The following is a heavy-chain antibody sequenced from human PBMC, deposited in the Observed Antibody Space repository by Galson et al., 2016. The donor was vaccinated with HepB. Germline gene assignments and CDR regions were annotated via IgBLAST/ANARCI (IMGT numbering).Heavy chain of an antibody. V-gene: IGHV3-30*18. D-gene: IGHD2/OR15-2a*01. CDR3: AKRHEYCPAVGCSVDY. CDR2: DSMDGRRK. J-gene: IGHJ4*02. Sequence: SLRLSCAASGFTFSTNPLHWVRQAPGKGLEWVAADSMDGRRKFYADSVKGRFTISRDNSNNMLFLQMSSLRADDTAVYYCAKRHEYCPAVGCSVDYWGQGTLVSVSS. CDR1: GFTFSTNP.